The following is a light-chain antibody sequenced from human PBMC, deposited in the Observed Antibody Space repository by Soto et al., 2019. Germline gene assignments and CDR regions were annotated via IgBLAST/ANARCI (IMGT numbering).Light chain of an antibody. CDR1: SSDVGGYNY. Sequence: QSALTQPASVSGSPGQSITISCTGTSSDVGGYNYVSWYQQHPGKAPKLMIYDVRNRPSGVSNRFSGSKSGNTASLTISGLQAEDEADYYCSSYTSSSISGVFGGGTKLTVL. CDR3: SSYTSSSISGV. V-gene: IGLV2-14*03. CDR2: DVR. J-gene: IGLJ2*01.